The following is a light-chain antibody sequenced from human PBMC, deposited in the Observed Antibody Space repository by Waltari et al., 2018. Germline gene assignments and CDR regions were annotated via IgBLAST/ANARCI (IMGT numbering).Light chain of an antibody. V-gene: IGKV4-1*01. CDR1: QTHLYTSNNKNY. CDR2: WAS. J-gene: IGKJ2*01. Sequence: DIVMTQSPDPLAVSLGERAPIDCKSCQTHLYTSNNKNYLTWYQQNSGQHAKVLIFWASTRESGVAERFNCSVSATDVTLTINSLQPEDVAVYFCQKYLSSPYTFGQGTKLEI. CDR3: QKYLSSPYT.